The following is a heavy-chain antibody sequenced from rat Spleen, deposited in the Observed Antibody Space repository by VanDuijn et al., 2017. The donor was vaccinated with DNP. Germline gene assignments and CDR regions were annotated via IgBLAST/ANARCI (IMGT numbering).Heavy chain of an antibody. D-gene: IGHD3-1*01. CDR2: INSAGTT. CDR1: GYSITSSYR. J-gene: IGHJ1*01. CDR3: ARGSTSIYWYFDF. V-gene: IGHV3-3*01. Sequence: EVQLQESGPGLVKPSQSLSLTCSVTGYSITSSYRWNWIRKFPGNKLEWMGSINSAGTTNYNPSLKSRISITRDTSKNQLFLQVSSVTTEDTATYYCARGSTSIYWYFDFWGPGTMVTVSS.